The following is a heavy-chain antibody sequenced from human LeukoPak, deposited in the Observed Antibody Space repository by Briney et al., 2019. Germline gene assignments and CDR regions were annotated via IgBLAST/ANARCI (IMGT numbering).Heavy chain of an antibody. D-gene: IGHD3-10*01. CDR1: GFTFSSYG. J-gene: IGHJ4*02. Sequence: GGSLRLSCAASGFTFSSYGMHWVRQAPGKGLEWLGFIWYEGSNKYYADSVKGRFTISRDNSKNTLYLQMNSLRAEDTSVYYCAKDKWFGELLVLRKEYYFDYWGQGTLVTVSS. CDR3: AKDKWFGELLVLRKEYYFDY. V-gene: IGHV3-30*02. CDR2: IWYEGSNK.